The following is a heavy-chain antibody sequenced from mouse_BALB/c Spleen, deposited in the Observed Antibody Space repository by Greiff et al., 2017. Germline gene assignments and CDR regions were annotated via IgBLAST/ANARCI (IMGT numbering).Heavy chain of an antibody. CDR3: ARYGYPYAMDY. CDR1: GYAFTNYL. Sequence: QVQLQQSGAELVRPGTSVKVSCKASGYAFTNYLIEWVKQRPGQGLEWIGVINPGSGGTNYNEKFKGKATLTADKSSSTAYMQLSSLTSDDSAVYFCARYGYPYAMDYWGQGTSVTVSS. J-gene: IGHJ4*01. CDR2: INPGSGGT. D-gene: IGHD2-2*01. V-gene: IGHV1-54*01.